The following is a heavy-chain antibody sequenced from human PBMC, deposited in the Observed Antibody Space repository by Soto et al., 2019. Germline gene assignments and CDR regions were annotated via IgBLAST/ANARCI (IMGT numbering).Heavy chain of an antibody. V-gene: IGHV4-59*01. CDR3: ARGKEGKYDAFDI. CDR2: IYYTGST. Sequence: QVQLQESCPGLVKPSETLSLTCTVSGGSISTYYWSWIRQPPGKGLEWIGYIYYTGSTNYNPSLTSRVTISVDTSKTPFSLKLRSVTAADTAVYYCARGKEGKYDAFDIWGQGTMVTVSS. J-gene: IGHJ3*02. CDR1: GGSISTYY.